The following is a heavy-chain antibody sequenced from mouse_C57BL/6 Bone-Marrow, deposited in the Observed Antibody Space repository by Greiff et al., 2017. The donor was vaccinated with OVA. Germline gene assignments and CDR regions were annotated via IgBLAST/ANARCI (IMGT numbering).Heavy chain of an antibody. Sequence: QVHVKQSGAELVKPGASVKMSCKASGYTFTSYWITWVKQRPGQGLEWIGDIYPGSGSTNYNEKFKSKATLTVDTSSSTAYMQLSSLTSEDSAVYYCARGGNPAWFAYWGQGTLVTVSA. CDR1: GYTFTSYW. D-gene: IGHD2-1*01. CDR2: IYPGSGST. J-gene: IGHJ3*01. CDR3: ARGGNPAWFAY. V-gene: IGHV1-55*01.